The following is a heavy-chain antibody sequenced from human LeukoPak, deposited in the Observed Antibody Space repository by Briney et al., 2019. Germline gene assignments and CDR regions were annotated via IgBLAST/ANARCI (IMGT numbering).Heavy chain of an antibody. CDR1: GGSISSSY. Sequence: SETLSLTCSISGGSISSSYWSWIRQPPGKGLEWFGRIYTSGSTHYNPYLKSRVTMSVDTSKNQFSLKLSSVTAADTAVYYCARAGYCSGGSCYSGYFDYWGQGTLVTVSS. D-gene: IGHD2-15*01. J-gene: IGHJ4*02. V-gene: IGHV4-4*07. CDR3: ARAGYCSGGSCYSGYFDY. CDR2: IYTSGST.